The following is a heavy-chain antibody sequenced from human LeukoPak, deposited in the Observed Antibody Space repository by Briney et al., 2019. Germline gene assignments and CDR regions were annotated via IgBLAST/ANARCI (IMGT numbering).Heavy chain of an antibody. CDR2: ISAYNGNR. V-gene: IGHV1-18*01. CDR3: VRSDGSGYYPRTLDY. Sequence: ASVKVSCKASGYTFNSYGFSWVRQAPGQGLEWMGWISAYNGNRNYAQELQGRVTMTTDTSTSTAYMELRSLRSDDTAVYYCVRSDGSGYYPRTLDYWGQGTLVTVSS. J-gene: IGHJ4*02. D-gene: IGHD3-22*01. CDR1: GYTFNSYG.